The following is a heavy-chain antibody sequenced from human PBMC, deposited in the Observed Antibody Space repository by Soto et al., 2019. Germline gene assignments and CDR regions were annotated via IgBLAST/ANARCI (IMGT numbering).Heavy chain of an antibody. V-gene: IGHV3-66*01. CDR1: GFTVSSTY. J-gene: IGHJ6*04. CDR2: IQSGGPT. Sequence: EVHLVESGGGLVQPGGSLRLSCAASGFTVSSTYMSWVRQAPGKGLEWVSLIQSGGPTYYADSVKGRFTISRDTSENTLHLQMDSLRAEDTAVYYCARDGVLCDGGRCYGVTLDVWGKGTTVTVSS. CDR3: ARDGVLCDGGRCYGVTLDV. D-gene: IGHD2-15*01.